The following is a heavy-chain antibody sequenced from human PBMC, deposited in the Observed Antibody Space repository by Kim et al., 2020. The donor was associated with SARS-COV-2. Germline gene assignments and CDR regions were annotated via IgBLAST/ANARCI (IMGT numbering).Heavy chain of an antibody. V-gene: IGHV1-3*01. CDR2: INPADGNT. Sequence: ASVKVSCKTSGYDFTTHIIHWVRQAPGQRLEWMGRINPADGNTKYSQYFQGRVTFMADTSASTAYVELSSLRSEDTAVYFCARVRPEIASWSIFDYWGQGTLVTVSS. D-gene: IGHD2-21*01. CDR3: ARVRPEIASWSIFDY. CDR1: GYDFTTHI. J-gene: IGHJ4*02.